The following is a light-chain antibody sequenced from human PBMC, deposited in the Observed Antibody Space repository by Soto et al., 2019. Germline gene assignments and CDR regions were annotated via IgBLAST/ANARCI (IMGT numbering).Light chain of an antibody. J-gene: IGLJ1*01. CDR2: EVS. CDR3: SSYTSSSTDV. Sequence: QSALTQPASVSGSPGQSITISCTGTSRDVGAYNFVSWYQQHPGTAPKLIIYEVSNRPSGVSNRFSGSKSGNTASLTISGLQAEDEADYHCSSYTSSSTDVFGTGTKLTVL. V-gene: IGLV2-14*01. CDR1: SRDVGAYNF.